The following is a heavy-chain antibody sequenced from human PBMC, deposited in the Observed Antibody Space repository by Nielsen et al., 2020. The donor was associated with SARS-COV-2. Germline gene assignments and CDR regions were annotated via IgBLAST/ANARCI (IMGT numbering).Heavy chain of an antibody. CDR2: IKHDGSEK. CDR1: GFTFSSYW. Sequence: GESLKISCAASGFTFSSYWMTWVRQAPGKGLEWVASIKHDGSEKYYVDSVKGRFTISRDNAKNSLYLQMNSLRVGDTAVYYCARDPARRFDYWGQGNLVTVSS. V-gene: IGHV3-7*03. CDR3: ARDPARRFDY. J-gene: IGHJ4*02.